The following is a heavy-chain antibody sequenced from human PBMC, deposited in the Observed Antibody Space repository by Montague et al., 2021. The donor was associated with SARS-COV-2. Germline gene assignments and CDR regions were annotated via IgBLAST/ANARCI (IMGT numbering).Heavy chain of an antibody. CDR2: IDYGGSP. D-gene: IGHD3-10*01. CDR1: GVSVSNRYTH. CDR3: ATYWQGGSGRGS. Sequence: SDTLSLTCTVSGVSVSNRYTHWSWIRQSPGKGLEWIGHIDYGGSPNYSPSLHSRVTISLDTSKNQLSLRLNSATAADSAVYYCATYWQGGSGRGSWGQGTLVTVSS. V-gene: IGHV4-61*01. J-gene: IGHJ5*02.